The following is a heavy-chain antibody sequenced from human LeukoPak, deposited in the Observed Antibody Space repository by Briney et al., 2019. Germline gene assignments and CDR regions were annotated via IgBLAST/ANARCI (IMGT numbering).Heavy chain of an antibody. D-gene: IGHD2-2*01. Sequence: GGSLRLSCAASGFTFSSYAMHWVRQAPGKGLEWVAVISYDGSNKYYADSVKGRFAISRDNSKNTLYLQMNSLRAEDTAVYYCARGMRRYCSSTSCQGPFDLWGRGTLVTVSS. CDR1: GFTFSSYA. V-gene: IGHV3-30*09. CDR3: ARGMRRYCSSTSCQGPFDL. CDR2: ISYDGSNK. J-gene: IGHJ2*01.